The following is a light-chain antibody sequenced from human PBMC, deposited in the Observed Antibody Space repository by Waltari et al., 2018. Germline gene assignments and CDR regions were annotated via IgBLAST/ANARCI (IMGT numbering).Light chain of an antibody. CDR1: QTISRY. J-gene: IGKJ1*01. CDR3: QESYSFSRT. CDR2: AAS. V-gene: IGKV1-39*01. Sequence: DIQMTQSPSSLSASVGDRVTITCRASQTISRYLNWYQQKPGKAPNLLIYAASSLQSGVPSRFSGSGSGRDSTLIITSLQPEDFATYYCQESYSFSRTFGQGTKVEIK.